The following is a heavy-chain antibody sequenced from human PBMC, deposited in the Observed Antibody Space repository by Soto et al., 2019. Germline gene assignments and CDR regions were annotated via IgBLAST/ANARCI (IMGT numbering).Heavy chain of an antibody. CDR1: GFLLSTSGMC. V-gene: IGHV2-70*11. J-gene: IGHJ6*02. CDR3: ARSKQYYYGMDV. Sequence: SGPTLVNPTQTLTLTCSFSGFLLSTSGMCVSWIRQPPGKALEWLARIDWDDDKYYSTSLETRLTISKDTSNNQVVLTMTNMDPVDTATYYCARSKQYYYGMDVWGQGTTVTVSS. CDR2: IDWDDDK.